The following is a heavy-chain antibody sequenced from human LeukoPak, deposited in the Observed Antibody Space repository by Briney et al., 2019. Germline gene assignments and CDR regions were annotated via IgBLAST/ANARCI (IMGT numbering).Heavy chain of an antibody. D-gene: IGHD6-6*01. J-gene: IGHJ6*02. CDR1: GFTFSSYG. CDR2: IWYDGSNK. Sequence: PGGSLRLSCAASGFTFSSYGMHWVRQAPGKGLEWVAVIWYDGSNKYYADSVKGRFTISRDNSKNTLYLQMNSLRAEDTAVYYCARAKGGSSSSLVYYYGMDVWGQGTTVTVSS. V-gene: IGHV3-33*01. CDR3: ARAKGGSSSSLVYYYGMDV.